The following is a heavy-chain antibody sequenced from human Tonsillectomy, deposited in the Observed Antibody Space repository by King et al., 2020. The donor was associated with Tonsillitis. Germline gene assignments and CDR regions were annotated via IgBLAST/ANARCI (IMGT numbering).Heavy chain of an antibody. Sequence: HVQLQESGPGLVKPSETLSLTCTVSGGSISGYYWSWIRQPPGKGLEWIGYIYSSGNTNYNPSLKSRVTISVDTSKNQFSLRLSSVTAADTAVYYCARRVNTAWYFDLWGRGTLVTVSS. J-gene: IGHJ2*01. CDR2: IYSSGNT. CDR3: ARRVNTAWYFDL. D-gene: IGHD4-17*01. V-gene: IGHV4-59*01. CDR1: GGSISGYY.